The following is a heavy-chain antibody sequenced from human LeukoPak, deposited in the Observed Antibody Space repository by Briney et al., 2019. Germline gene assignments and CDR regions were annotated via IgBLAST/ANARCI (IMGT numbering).Heavy chain of an antibody. CDR3: ASGSYLYYFDY. D-gene: IGHD1-26*01. CDR1: GFTFSTYT. J-gene: IGHJ4*02. Sequence: GGSLRLSCAASGFTFSTYTMNWVRQAPGKGLEWVSSITSSNSYIYYVDSVKGRFTISRDNAKSSLYLQMNSLRVEDTAVYYCASGSYLYYFDYWGQGTLVTVSS. CDR2: ITSSNSYI. V-gene: IGHV3-21*01.